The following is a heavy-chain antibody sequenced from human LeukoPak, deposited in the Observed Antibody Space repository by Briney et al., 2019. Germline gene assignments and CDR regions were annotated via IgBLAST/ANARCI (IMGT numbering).Heavy chain of an antibody. Sequence: GGSLRLSCAASGFIFSDYNMHWVRHVPGQGLEWVSIISGDGGRTSYADSVKGRVTISRDNSKNSLYLQMNSLRTEDTAFYYCAKDVSGSIDSWGQGTLVTVSS. CDR1: GFIFSDYN. CDR3: AKDVSGSIDS. V-gene: IGHV3-43*02. CDR2: ISGDGGRT. J-gene: IGHJ4*02. D-gene: IGHD5/OR15-5a*01.